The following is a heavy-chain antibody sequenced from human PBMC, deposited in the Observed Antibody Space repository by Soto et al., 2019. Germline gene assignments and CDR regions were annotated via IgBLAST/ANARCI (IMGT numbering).Heavy chain of an antibody. V-gene: IGHV6-1*01. Sequence: SQTLSLTCAISGDSVSSNSATWNWIRQSPSRGLEWLGRTYYRSKWYNDYAVSVKSRITINPDTSKNQFSLQLNSVTPEDTAVYYCARVYGDYQPNWFDPWGQGPLGTVSS. D-gene: IGHD4-17*01. J-gene: IGHJ5*02. CDR3: ARVYGDYQPNWFDP. CDR1: GDSVSSNSAT. CDR2: TYYRSKWYN.